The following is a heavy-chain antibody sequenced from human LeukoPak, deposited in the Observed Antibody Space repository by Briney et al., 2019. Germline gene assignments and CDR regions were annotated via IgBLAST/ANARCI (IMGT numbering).Heavy chain of an antibody. CDR2: IGGSGGSA. Sequence: QLGGSLRLSCAASGFTFSNYAMNWVRQAPGKGLEWVSAIGGSGGSAYYADSVKGRFTISRDNSKNTLYLQMNSLRAEDTAVYYCAKDAGLGIRSSYGMDVWGKGTTVTVSS. V-gene: IGHV3-23*01. D-gene: IGHD7-27*01. CDR1: GFTFSNYA. J-gene: IGHJ6*04. CDR3: AKDAGLGIRSSYGMDV.